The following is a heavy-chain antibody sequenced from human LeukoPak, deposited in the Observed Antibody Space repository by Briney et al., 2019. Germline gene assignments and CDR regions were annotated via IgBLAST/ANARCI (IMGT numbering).Heavy chain of an antibody. CDR2: IYRSGST. Sequence: SETLSLTCAVSGYSISSGYYWGWIRQPPGKGLEWIGSIYRSGSTYYNPSLKSRVTISVDTSKNQFSLKLSSVTAADTAVYYCARHASNQYQLPVYWGQGTLVTVSS. J-gene: IGHJ4*02. V-gene: IGHV4-38-2*01. D-gene: IGHD2-2*01. CDR3: ARHASNQYQLPVY. CDR1: GYSISSGYY.